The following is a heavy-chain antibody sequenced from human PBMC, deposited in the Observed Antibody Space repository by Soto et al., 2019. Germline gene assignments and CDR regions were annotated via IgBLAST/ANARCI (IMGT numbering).Heavy chain of an antibody. J-gene: IGHJ4*02. Sequence: QVQLVQSGAEVKKPGASVKVSCKASGYTFTTYAVNWVRQAPGQGLEWVGWISAYSGNTNYAQKFHGRVTMTIDTSTSTIYMELRSLTTDDTAMYYCARDQVVLDYWGQGTLVTVSS. CDR2: ISAYSGNT. CDR1: GYTFTTYA. V-gene: IGHV1-18*01. CDR3: ARDQVVLDY.